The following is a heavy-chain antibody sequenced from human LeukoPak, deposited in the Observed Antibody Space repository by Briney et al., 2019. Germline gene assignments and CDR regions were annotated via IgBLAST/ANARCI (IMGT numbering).Heavy chain of an antibody. CDR2: INPNSGGT. J-gene: IGHJ6*03. D-gene: IGHD4-17*01. CDR3: ARRATVTDDYYYYYMDV. CDR1: GYTFTGYY. Sequence: ASVKVSCKASGYTFTGYYVHWVRQAPGQGLEWMGWINPNSGGTNYAQKFQGRVTMTRDMSTSTVYMELSSLRSEDTAVYYCARRATVTDDYYYYYMDVWGKGTTVTVSS. V-gene: IGHV1-2*02.